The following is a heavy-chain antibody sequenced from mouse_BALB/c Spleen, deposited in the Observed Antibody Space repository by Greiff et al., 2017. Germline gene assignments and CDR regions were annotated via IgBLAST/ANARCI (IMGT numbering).Heavy chain of an antibody. V-gene: IGHV1-9*01. D-gene: IGHD1-1*01. CDR2: ILPGSGST. CDR3: ARNYGSSYFAWFAY. Sequence: VHLVESGAELMKPGASVKISCKATGYTFSSYWIEWVKQRPGHGLEWIGEILPGSGSTNYNEKFKGKATFTADTSSNTAYMQLSSLTSEDSAVYYCARNYGSSYFAWFAYWGQGTLVTVSA. CDR1: GYTFSSYW. J-gene: IGHJ3*01.